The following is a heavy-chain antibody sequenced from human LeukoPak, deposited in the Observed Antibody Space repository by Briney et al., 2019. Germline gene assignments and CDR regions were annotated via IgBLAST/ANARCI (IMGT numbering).Heavy chain of an antibody. J-gene: IGHJ4*02. CDR3: ARDRDSGSATSDY. CDR2: INDDGRAT. CDR1: GFTFSSYW. Sequence: GGSLRPSCAASGFTFSSYWMHWVRQVPGKGLVWVSRINDDGRATTYADSVKGRFTISRDNAKNTLFLQINSLRDEDTAVYYCARDRDSGSATSDYWGQGTLVTVSS. V-gene: IGHV3-74*01. D-gene: IGHD3-10*01.